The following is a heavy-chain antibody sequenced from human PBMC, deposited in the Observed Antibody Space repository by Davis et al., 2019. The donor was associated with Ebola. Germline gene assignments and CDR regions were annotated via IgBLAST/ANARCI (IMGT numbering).Heavy chain of an antibody. CDR2: IYYSGST. J-gene: IGHJ3*01. V-gene: IGHV4-39*02. D-gene: IGHD4-17*01. Sequence: MPSETLSLTCTVSSGSISSSSYYWGWIRQPPGKGLEWIGSIYYSGSTYYNPSLKSRVTISVDTSKNHFSLRLNSVTAADTAVYYCAKAVDYEEAFDVWGQGTMVTVSS. CDR3: AKAVDYEEAFDV. CDR1: SGSISSSSYY.